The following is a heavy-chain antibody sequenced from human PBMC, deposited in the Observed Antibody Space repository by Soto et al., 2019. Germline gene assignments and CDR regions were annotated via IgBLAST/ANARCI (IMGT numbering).Heavy chain of an antibody. D-gene: IGHD6-13*01. Sequence: TLSLTCAVSGGSISSGGYSWSWIRQPPGKGLEWIGYIYHSGITYYNPSLKRRVTISVDWSKNKFSLKLSSVTAADTAVYYYARGGIAAAARTVFTPWAHGTLVTVS. CDR1: GGSISSGGYS. CDR2: IYHSGIT. V-gene: IGHV4-30-2*01. CDR3: ARGGIAAAARTVFTP. J-gene: IGHJ5*02.